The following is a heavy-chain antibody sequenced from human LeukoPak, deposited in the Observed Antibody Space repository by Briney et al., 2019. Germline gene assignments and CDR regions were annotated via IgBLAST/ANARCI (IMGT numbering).Heavy chain of an antibody. V-gene: IGHV4-61*02. CDR2: IYTSGST. J-gene: IGHJ4*02. Sequence: PSETLSLTCTVSGGSISSGSYYWSWIRQPAGKGLEWIGRIYTSGSTNYNPSLKSRVTISVDTSKNQFSLKLSSVTAADTAVYYCARLRDAYNWQVDYWGQGTLVTVSS. CDR1: GGSISSGSYY. CDR3: ARLRDAYNWQVDY. D-gene: IGHD5-24*01.